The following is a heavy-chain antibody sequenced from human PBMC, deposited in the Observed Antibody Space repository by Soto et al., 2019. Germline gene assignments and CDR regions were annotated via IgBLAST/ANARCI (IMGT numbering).Heavy chain of an antibody. Sequence: GGSLRLSCAASGFTFSGSAMHWVRQASGKGLEWVGRIRSKANSYATAYAASVKGRFTISRDDSKNTAYLQMNSLKTEDTAVYYCTRIGYYPGQGYWGQGTLVTVSP. CDR1: GFTFSGSA. CDR3: TRIGYYPGQGY. J-gene: IGHJ4*02. CDR2: IRSKANSYAT. V-gene: IGHV3-73*01. D-gene: IGHD2-8*01.